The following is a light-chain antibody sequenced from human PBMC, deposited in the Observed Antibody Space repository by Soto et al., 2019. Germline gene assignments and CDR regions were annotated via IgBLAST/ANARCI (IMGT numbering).Light chain of an antibody. CDR1: QSINRW. CDR3: QQYSTYPYI. V-gene: IGKV1-5*03. Sequence: DIQMTQSPSTLSASVVDSVTITCRASQSINRWLAWYQQKPGKAPKLLIYKASSLESGVPSRFSGGGIGTEFSLSISSLQPDDFATYYCQQYSTYPYIFGQGTKVDI. CDR2: KAS. J-gene: IGKJ2*01.